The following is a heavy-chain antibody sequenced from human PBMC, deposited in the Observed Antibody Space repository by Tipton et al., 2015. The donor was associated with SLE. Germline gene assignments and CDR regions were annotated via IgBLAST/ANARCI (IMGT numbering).Heavy chain of an antibody. CDR2: INHSGST. V-gene: IGHV4-34*01. Sequence: GLVKPSETLSLTCAVYGGSFSGYYWSWIRQPPGKGLEWIGEINHSGSTNYNPSLKSRVTISVDTSKSQFSLKLSSVTAADTAVYYCATDYDFWSGYLGYWGQGTLVTVSS. D-gene: IGHD3-3*01. CDR1: GGSFSGYY. CDR3: ATDYDFWSGYLGY. J-gene: IGHJ4*02.